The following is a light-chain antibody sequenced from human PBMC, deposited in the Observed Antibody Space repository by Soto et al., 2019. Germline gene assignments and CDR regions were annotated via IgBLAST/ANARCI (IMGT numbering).Light chain of an antibody. Sequence: IVLTQSTGTLSLSPGERASLSCRASHSVSSNLAWYQQKTGQAPRLLIDGASSRATGVPDRFSGTGYGTDFTLTISRLETEDFAVFYCQQYGNSPITFGQGTRLEIK. V-gene: IGKV3-20*01. CDR2: GAS. CDR3: QQYGNSPIT. J-gene: IGKJ5*01. CDR1: HSVSSN.